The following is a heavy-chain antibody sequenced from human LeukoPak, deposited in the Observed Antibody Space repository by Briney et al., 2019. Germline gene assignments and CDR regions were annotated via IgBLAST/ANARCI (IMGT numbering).Heavy chain of an antibody. V-gene: IGHV3-73*01. J-gene: IGHJ4*02. Sequence: GGSLRLSCAASGFTFGDSGMHWVRQASGKGLEWVGHIRSKADSYATVYAASVKGRFTITRDGSENTAYLQMNSLKTEDTAVYYCATFPSGSYSAYWGQGTLVTVSS. D-gene: IGHD1-26*01. CDR3: ATFPSGSYSAY. CDR2: IRSKADSYAT. CDR1: GFTFGDSG.